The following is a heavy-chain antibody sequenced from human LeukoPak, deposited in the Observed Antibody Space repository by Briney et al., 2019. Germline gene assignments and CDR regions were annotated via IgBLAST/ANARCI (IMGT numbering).Heavy chain of an antibody. CDR1: GDSISSSSSY. CDR3: ARRRGSGSTQVFDY. Sequence: SETLSLTCTVSGDSISSSSSYWGWIRQPPGKGLEWIGSIYYSGSTYYNTSLKSRVTISVDTSKNQFSLKLNSVTAADTAVYFCARRRGSGSTQVFDYWGQGTLVTVSS. V-gene: IGHV4-39*01. J-gene: IGHJ4*02. CDR2: IYYSGST. D-gene: IGHD6-19*01.